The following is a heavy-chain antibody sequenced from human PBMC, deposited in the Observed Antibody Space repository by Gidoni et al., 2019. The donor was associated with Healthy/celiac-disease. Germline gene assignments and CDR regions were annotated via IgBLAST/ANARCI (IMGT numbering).Heavy chain of an antibody. CDR3: ARSSGSYLLGY. J-gene: IGHJ4*02. Sequence: VQLVESGGGVVQPGRSLRLSCAASGFTFSSYGMPWVRQAPGKGLEWVAGIWYDGSNKYYADSVKGRFTISRDNSKNTLYLQMNSLRAEDTAVYYCARSSGSYLLGYWGQGTLVTVSS. CDR1: GFTFSSYG. V-gene: IGHV3-33*01. CDR2: IWYDGSNK. D-gene: IGHD1-26*01.